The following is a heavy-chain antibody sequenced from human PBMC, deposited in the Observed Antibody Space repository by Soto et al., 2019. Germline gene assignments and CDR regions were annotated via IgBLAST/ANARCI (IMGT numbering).Heavy chain of an antibody. CDR1: GFTFSSYA. V-gene: IGHV3-30-3*01. D-gene: IGHD3-3*01. J-gene: IGHJ5*02. Sequence: QVQLVESGGGVVQPGRSLRLSCAASGFTFSSYAMHWVRQAPGKGLEWVAVISYDGSNKYYADSVKGRFTISRDNSKNTLYLQMSSLRAEDTAVYYCARESYDVWSGDWFDPWGQGTLVTVSS. CDR2: ISYDGSNK. CDR3: ARESYDVWSGDWFDP.